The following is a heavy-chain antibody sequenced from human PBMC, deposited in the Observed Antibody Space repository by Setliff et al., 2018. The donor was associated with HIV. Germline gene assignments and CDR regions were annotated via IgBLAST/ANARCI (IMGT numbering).Heavy chain of an antibody. CDR1: GFTFSIYS. CDR2: ISSSGKYI. V-gene: IGHV3-21*04. Sequence: GGSLRLSCTASGFTFSIYSMNWVRQAPGKGLEWVSSISSSGKYIYYADSVKGRFTISRGNAKNSLYLQMDSLRAEDTAVYYCAKDVGHTTGFQFDYWGQGTLVTVSS. D-gene: IGHD1-1*01. J-gene: IGHJ4*02. CDR3: AKDVGHTTGFQFDY.